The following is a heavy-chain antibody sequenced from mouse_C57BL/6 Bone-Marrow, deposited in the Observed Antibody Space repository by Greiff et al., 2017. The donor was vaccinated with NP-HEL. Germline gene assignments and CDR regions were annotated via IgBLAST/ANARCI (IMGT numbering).Heavy chain of an antibody. J-gene: IGHJ4*01. CDR1: GFTFSNYW. CDR3: TLWLRRRDPMDY. Sequence: EVKVEESGGGLVQPGGSMKLSCVASGFTFSNYWMNWVRQSPEKGLEWVAQIRLKSDNYATHYAESVKGRFTISRDDSKSSVYLQMNNLRAEDTGIYYCTLWLRRRDPMDYWGQGTSVTVSS. V-gene: IGHV6-3*01. CDR2: IRLKSDNYAT. D-gene: IGHD2-2*01.